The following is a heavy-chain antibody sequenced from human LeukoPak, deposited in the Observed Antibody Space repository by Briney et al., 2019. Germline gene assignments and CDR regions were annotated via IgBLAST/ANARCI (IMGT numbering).Heavy chain of an antibody. Sequence: PGGSLRLSCVGSPVTFGTSAMSWVRQAPGKGLEWVSAVSAGGTNTYYADSVEGRFTISRDNSKDTLYLHMDSLRVEDTAQYFCARINCNGGTCYDYFDDWGQGTLVTVSS. D-gene: IGHD2-15*01. CDR2: VSAGGTNT. CDR1: PVTFGTSA. CDR3: ARINCNGGTCYDYFDD. J-gene: IGHJ4*02. V-gene: IGHV3-23*01.